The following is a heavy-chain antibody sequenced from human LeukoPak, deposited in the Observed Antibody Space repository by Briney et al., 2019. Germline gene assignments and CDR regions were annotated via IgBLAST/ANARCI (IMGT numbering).Heavy chain of an antibody. CDR2: ISSSSSYI. CDR1: GFTFSSYS. CDR3: ARVATVTSSISSSSWLGDYMDV. D-gene: IGHD6-13*01. Sequence: GGSLRLSCAASGFTFSSYSMNWVRQAPGKGLDLVSSISSSSSYIYYADSVKGRFTISRDNAKNSLYLQMNSLRAEDTAVYYCARVATVTSSISSSSWLGDYMDVWGKGTTVTVSS. J-gene: IGHJ6*03. V-gene: IGHV3-21*01.